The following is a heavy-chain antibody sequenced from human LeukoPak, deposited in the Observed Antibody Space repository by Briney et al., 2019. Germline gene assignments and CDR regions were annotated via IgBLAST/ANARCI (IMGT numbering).Heavy chain of an antibody. V-gene: IGHV3-30-3*01. D-gene: IGHD4-23*01. CDR1: GFTFSSYA. J-gene: IGHJ3*02. CDR3: ANGPLHGGFDI. Sequence: GRSLRLSCAASGFTFSSYAMHWVRQAPGKGLEWVAVILYDGSNKYYADSVKGRFTISRDNSKNTLYLQMNSLRAEDTAVYYCANGPLHGGFDIWGQGTMVTVSS. CDR2: ILYDGSNK.